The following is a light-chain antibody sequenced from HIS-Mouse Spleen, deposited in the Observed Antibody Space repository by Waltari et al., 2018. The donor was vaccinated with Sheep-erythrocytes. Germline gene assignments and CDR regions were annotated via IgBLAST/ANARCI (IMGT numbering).Light chain of an antibody. CDR2: EGS. CDR3: CSYAGSSTPWV. Sequence: QSALPQPASXXGPPXQSIPISRTGTRSDCGRXXXVSXYPQHPGQAPKPMIYEGSKRPSGVSNRFSGSKSXNXASLTISGLQAEDEADYYCCSYAGSSTPWVFGGGTKLTVL. J-gene: IGLJ3*02. CDR1: RSDCGRXXX. V-gene: IGLV2-23*01.